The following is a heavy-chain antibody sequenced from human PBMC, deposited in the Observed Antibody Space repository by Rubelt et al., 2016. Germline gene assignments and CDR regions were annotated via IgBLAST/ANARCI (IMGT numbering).Heavy chain of an antibody. V-gene: IGHV4-31*03. CDR1: GGSISCGGYY. CDR3: AGGSFSTLLDY. Sequence: QVQLQESGPGLVKPSQTLSLTCPVSGGSISCGGYYWSWIRQHPGKGLEWIGYIYYSGSTYYNPSLKSRVTISVDTSKNQFSLKLSSVTAADTAVYYCAGGSFSTLLDYWGQGTLVTVSS. J-gene: IGHJ4*02. CDR2: IYYSGST. D-gene: IGHD1-26*01.